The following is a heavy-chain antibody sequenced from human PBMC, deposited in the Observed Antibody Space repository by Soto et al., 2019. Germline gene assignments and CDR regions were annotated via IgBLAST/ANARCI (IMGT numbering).Heavy chain of an antibody. CDR2: IIPIFGTA. D-gene: IGHD1-26*01. J-gene: IGHJ6*02. CDR1: GGTFSSYA. V-gene: IGHV1-69*12. Sequence: QVQLVQSGAEVKKPGSSVKVSCKASGGTFSSYAISWVRQAPGQGLEWMGGIIPIFGTANYAQKFQGRVAITVDESTSTADMELSSLRSEDTAVYYCAGEMGALYGMDVWGQGTTVTVSS. CDR3: AGEMGALYGMDV.